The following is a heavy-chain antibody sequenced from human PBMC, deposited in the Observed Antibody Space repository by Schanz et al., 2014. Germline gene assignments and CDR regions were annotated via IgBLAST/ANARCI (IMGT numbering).Heavy chain of an antibody. D-gene: IGHD6-19*01. CDR3: AKGRYNSGWFEP. Sequence: QVQLQESGPGLVKPSETLSLTCTVSGGSISSYFWTWIRQPPGKGLEWIGYISRDRSTAYNPSLKSRVTVSVDASKKQVSLNLTSVTPADTAVYYCAKGRYNSGWFEPWGQGTLVTVSS. CDR1: GGSISSYF. V-gene: IGHV4-59*01. CDR2: ISRDRST. J-gene: IGHJ5*02.